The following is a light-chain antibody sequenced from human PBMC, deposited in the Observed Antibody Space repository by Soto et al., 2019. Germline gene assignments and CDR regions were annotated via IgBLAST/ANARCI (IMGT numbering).Light chain of an antibody. J-gene: IGKJ4*01. V-gene: IGKV1-6*02. CDR1: LGIRND. Sequence: AIQLTQSPSALSASVGDRVTITCRASLGIRNDMGWYQQKPGEAPRLLVYGASTLQSGVPSRFSGSGSGTEFTLPISSLQLEDFGTYYCLQDYNYPLPFGGGTRLEI. CDR3: LQDYNYPLP. CDR2: GAS.